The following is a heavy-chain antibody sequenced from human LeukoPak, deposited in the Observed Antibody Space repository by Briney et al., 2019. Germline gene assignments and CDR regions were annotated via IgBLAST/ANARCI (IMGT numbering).Heavy chain of an antibody. CDR1: GYTFTSYY. J-gene: IGHJ1*01. V-gene: IGHV1-46*01. Sequence: ASVKVSCKASGYTFTSYYMHWVRQAPGQGLEWMGIVNPSGGSTSYAQKFQGRVTMTRDTSTSTVYMELSSLRSEDTAVYYCARDQYSSSSAEYFQHWGQGTLVTVSS. CDR2: VNPSGGST. CDR3: ARDQYSSSSAEYFQH. D-gene: IGHD6-13*01.